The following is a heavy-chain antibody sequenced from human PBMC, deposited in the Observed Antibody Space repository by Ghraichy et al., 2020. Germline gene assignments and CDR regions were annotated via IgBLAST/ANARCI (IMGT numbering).Heavy chain of an antibody. Sequence: SETLSLTCTVSGGSIESVIYYWSWIRQPAGKGLEWIGRIYSSGSADYNPSLKSRVTIAVDTSTNQFSLHLSSVTAADTAVYYCARVGRGGADCFPCGMDVWGQGTTVTVSS. V-gene: IGHV4-61*02. D-gene: IGHD2-21*02. CDR1: GGSIESVIYY. CDR3: ARVGRGGADCFPCGMDV. J-gene: IGHJ6*02. CDR2: IYSSGSA.